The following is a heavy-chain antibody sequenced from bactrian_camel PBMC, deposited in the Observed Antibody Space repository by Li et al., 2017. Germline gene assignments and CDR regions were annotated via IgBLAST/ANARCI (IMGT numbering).Heavy chain of an antibody. CDR1: GFTSSTYA. CDR2: IHSNGITT. J-gene: IGHJ4*01. CDR3: ANLDGHY. Sequence: DVQLVESGGGSVQFGGSLRLSCALSGFTSSTYAITWVRQAPGKGLEWVSGIHSNGITTYYKESMESRFTISKDNAKNMVYLHLNKLRIDDTAMYYCANLDGHYWGQGTQVTVS. V-gene: IGHV3S40*01.